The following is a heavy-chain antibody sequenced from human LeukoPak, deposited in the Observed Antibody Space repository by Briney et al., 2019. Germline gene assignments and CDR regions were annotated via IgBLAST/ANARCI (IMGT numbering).Heavy chain of an antibody. D-gene: IGHD1-26*01. CDR1: GGSVSSGNNY. V-gene: IGHV4-61*01. J-gene: IGHJ4*02. CDR3: ARGGSESPYYFEY. Sequence: SETLSLTCSVSGGSVSSGNNYWNWIRRPPGKGLEWIGYMYYSGSTHYNPSLRSRVTISVDRSKNQFSLNLSSVTAADTAVYYCARGGSESPYYFEYWGQGTLVTVSS. CDR2: MYYSGST.